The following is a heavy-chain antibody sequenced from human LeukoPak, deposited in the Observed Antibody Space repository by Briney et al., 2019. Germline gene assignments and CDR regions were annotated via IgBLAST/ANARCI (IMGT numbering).Heavy chain of an antibody. CDR3: AKASSGWSPYEY. Sequence: PGGSLRLSCAASGFTFSSYAMSWVRQAAGKGLEWISGISGSGDNTFYADSVKGRFTISRDNSKNTLYLQMNSLRAEDTALYYCAKASSGWSPYEYWGQGTLVTVSS. CDR1: GFTFSSYA. D-gene: IGHD6-19*01. CDR2: ISGSGDNT. J-gene: IGHJ4*02. V-gene: IGHV3-23*01.